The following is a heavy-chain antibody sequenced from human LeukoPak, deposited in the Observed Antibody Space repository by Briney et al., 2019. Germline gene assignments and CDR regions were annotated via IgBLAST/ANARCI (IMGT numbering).Heavy chain of an antibody. Sequence: PGGSLRLSCTTSGFTFTRYGMHWVRQIPGKGLEWVAFIRYDGRKTYYADSVKGRFIISRDNSKNTVYLEMSSLRAEDTAVYYCAKGDYYDSSGPWPFYWGQGTLVTVSS. V-gene: IGHV3-30*02. CDR1: GFTFTRYG. CDR2: IRYDGRKT. J-gene: IGHJ4*02. CDR3: AKGDYYDSSGPWPFY. D-gene: IGHD3-22*01.